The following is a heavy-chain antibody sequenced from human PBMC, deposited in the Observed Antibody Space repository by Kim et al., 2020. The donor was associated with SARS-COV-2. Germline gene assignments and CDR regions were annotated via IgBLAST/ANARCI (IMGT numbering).Heavy chain of an antibody. CDR3: ARTPYYAAFDI. D-gene: IGHD3-10*01. J-gene: IGHJ3*02. V-gene: IGHV4-59*01. Sequence: NYTPTLKSRVTISVDTSKNQFSLKLSSVTAADTAVYYCARTPYYAAFDIWGQGTMVTVSS.